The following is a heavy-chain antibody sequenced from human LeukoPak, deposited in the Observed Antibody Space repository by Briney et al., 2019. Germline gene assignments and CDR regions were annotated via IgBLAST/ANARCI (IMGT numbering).Heavy chain of an antibody. V-gene: IGHV3-13*01. Sequence: GGSLRLSCAASGFAFSSYDMQWVRQVIGKGLEWVSAIGIAGDTHYSGSVKGRFTISRDNSKNSLYLQMNSLRTEDTALYYCAKDLSRKSAYGMDVWGQGTTVTVSS. CDR1: GFAFSSYD. CDR2: IGIAGDT. J-gene: IGHJ6*02. CDR3: AKDLSRKSAYGMDV.